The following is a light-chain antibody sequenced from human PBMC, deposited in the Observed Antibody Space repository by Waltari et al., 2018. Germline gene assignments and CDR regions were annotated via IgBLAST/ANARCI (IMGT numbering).Light chain of an antibody. CDR2: DVS. J-gene: IGLJ3*02. CDR1: SSDGACYNY. V-gene: IGLV2-14*01. CDR3: CSFTSRSTWV. Sequence: HSSLTHPASVSGSPGQPIPIPRTVISSDGACYNYAPWYQQHPGKVPKLLIFDVSNRPSGVSNRFSGSKSGNTASLTISGLQAEDESDYYCCSFTSRSTWVFGGGTKLTVL.